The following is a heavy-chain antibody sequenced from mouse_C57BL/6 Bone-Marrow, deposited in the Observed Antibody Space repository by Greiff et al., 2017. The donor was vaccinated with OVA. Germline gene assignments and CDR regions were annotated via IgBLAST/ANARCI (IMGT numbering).Heavy chain of an antibody. CDR2: SRNKANDYTT. D-gene: IGHD1-1*01. J-gene: IGHJ1*03. V-gene: IGHV7-1*01. CDR3: AREAWDTPVVGPFDV. Sequence: EVKLMESGGGLVQSGRSLRLSCATSGFTFSDFYMEWVRQAPGKGLEWIAASRNKANDYTTEYSASVKGRFIVSRDTSQSILYLQMNALRAEDTAIYYCAREAWDTPVVGPFDVWGTGTTVTVSS. CDR1: GFTFSDFY.